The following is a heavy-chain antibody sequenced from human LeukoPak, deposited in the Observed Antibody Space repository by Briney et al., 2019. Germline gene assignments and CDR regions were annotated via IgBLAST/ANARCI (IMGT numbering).Heavy chain of an antibody. CDR2: IIPIFGTA. V-gene: IGHV1-69*05. D-gene: IGHD3-22*01. J-gene: IGHJ4*02. Sequence: SVKVSCKASGGTFSSYAISWVRQAAGQGLEWMGGIIPIFGTANYAQKFQGRVTITTDESTSTAYMELSSLRSEDTAVYYCAGTNYYDSSGYYSYDYWGQGTLVTVSS. CDR3: AGTNYYDSSGYYSYDY. CDR1: GGTFSSYA.